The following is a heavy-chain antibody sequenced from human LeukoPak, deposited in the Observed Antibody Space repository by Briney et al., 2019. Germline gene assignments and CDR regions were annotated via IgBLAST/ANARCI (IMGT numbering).Heavy chain of an antibody. CDR1: GFTFSSYA. CDR3: AKLPSIVVVTANFDY. J-gene: IGHJ4*02. Sequence: PGGSLRLSCAASGFTFSSYAMGWVRQAPGKGLEWVSAISGSGGSTYYADSVKGRFTISRDNSKNTLYLQMNSLRAEDTAVYYCAKLPSIVVVTANFDYWGQGTLVTVSS. CDR2: ISGSGGST. V-gene: IGHV3-23*01. D-gene: IGHD2-21*02.